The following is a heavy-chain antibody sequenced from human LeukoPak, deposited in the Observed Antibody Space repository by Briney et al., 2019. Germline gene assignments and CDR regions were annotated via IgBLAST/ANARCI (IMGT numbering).Heavy chain of an antibody. V-gene: IGHV4-39*07. Sequence: SETLSLTCTVSGGSISSSSYYWGWIRQPPGKGLEWIGEINHSGSTNYNPSLKSRVTISVDTSKNQFSLKLSSVTAADTAVYYCARGRMIGEIDYWGQGTLVTVSS. D-gene: IGHD3-22*01. CDR2: INHSGST. J-gene: IGHJ4*02. CDR1: GGSISSSSYY. CDR3: ARGRMIGEIDY.